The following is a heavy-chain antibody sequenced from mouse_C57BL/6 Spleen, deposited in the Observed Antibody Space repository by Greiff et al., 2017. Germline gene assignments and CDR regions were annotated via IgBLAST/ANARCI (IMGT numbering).Heavy chain of an antibody. V-gene: IGHV2-2*01. J-gene: IGHJ4*01. CDR2: IWSGGST. Sequence: QVQLQQSGPGLVQPSQSLSITCTVSGFSLTSYGVHWVRQSPGKGLEWLGVIWSGGSTDYNAAFISRLSISKDNSKSQVFFKMNSLQAGDTAIYYGARSYDYDGGGYAMDYWGQGTSVTVSS. CDR3: ARSYDYDGGGYAMDY. CDR1: GFSLTSYG. D-gene: IGHD2-4*01.